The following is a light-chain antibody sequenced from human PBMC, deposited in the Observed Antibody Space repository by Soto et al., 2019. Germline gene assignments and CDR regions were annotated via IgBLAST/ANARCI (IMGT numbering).Light chain of an antibody. V-gene: IGKV1-8*01. J-gene: IGKJ4*01. Sequence: AIRMTQSPSSFSASTGDRVTITCRASQGISSYLAWYQQKPGKAPKLLIYAASTSQSGVPSRFSGSGSGTDFTLTISCLQSEDFATYYCQQYYSYPALTFGGGTKLEIK. CDR1: QGISSY. CDR3: QQYYSYPALT. CDR2: AAS.